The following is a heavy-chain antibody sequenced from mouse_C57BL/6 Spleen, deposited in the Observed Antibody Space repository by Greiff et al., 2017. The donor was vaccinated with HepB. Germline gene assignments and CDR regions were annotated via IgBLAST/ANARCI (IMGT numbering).Heavy chain of an antibody. CDR1: GYTFTSYW. CDR3: ARGGSRLAY. V-gene: IGHV1-64*01. CDR2: IHPNSGST. J-gene: IGHJ3*01. Sequence: VQLQQSGAELVKPGASVKLSCKASGYTFTSYWMHWVKQRPGQGLEWIGMIHPNSGSTNYNEKFKSKATLTVDKSSSTAYMQLSSLASADSAVYYCARGGSRLAYLGQGTLVTVSA.